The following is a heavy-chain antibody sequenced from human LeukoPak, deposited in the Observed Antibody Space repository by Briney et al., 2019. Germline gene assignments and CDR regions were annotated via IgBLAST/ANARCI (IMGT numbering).Heavy chain of an antibody. V-gene: IGHV1-69*04. Sequence: SVKVSCKASGGTFSSYAISWVRQAPGQGLEWMGRIIPILGIANYAQKFQGRVTITADKSTSTAYMELSSLRSEDTAVYYCASASVYYYYYMDVWGKGTTVTVSS. CDR2: IIPILGIA. CDR3: ASASVYYYYYMDV. J-gene: IGHJ6*03. CDR1: GGTFSSYA.